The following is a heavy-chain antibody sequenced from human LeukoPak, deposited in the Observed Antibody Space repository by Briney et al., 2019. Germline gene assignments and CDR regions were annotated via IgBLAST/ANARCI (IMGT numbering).Heavy chain of an antibody. V-gene: IGHV3-13*01. J-gene: IGHJ4*02. Sequence: PGGSLRLSCAASGFTFSLHDMYWVRQTGKRLEWVAASDSTGETYYLDSVNGRFTTSRETVKNSLSLQMNSLRVGDTGVYYCARGKTGDDYVVFDYWGQGVLVTVPS. CDR3: ARGKTGDDYVVFDY. CDR2: SDSTGET. CDR1: GFTFSLHD. D-gene: IGHD3-10*02.